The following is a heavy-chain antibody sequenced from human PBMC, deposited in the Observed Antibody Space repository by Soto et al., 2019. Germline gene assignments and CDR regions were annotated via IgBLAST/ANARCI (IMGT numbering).Heavy chain of an antibody. J-gene: IGHJ6*02. D-gene: IGHD6-6*01. CDR3: ARVEQLVGLGNYYYGMDV. Sequence: QVQLVESGGGLVKPGGSLRLSCAASGFTFSDYYMSWIRQAPGKGLEWVSYISSSSSYTNYADSVKGRFTISRDNAKNSLYLQMNSLRAEDTAVYYCARVEQLVGLGNYYYGMDVWGQGTTVTVSS. V-gene: IGHV3-11*06. CDR2: ISSSSSYT. CDR1: GFTFSDYY.